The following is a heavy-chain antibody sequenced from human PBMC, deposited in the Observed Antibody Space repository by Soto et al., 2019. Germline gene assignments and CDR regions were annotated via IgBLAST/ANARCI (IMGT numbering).Heavy chain of an antibody. CDR2: IYYSGST. J-gene: IGHJ5*02. V-gene: IGHV4-59*08. D-gene: IGHD6-19*01. CDR3: ARTRAVWFDP. Sequence: TLSLTCTVSGGSISSYYWSWIRQPPGKGLEWIGYIYYSGSTNYNPSLKSRVTISVDTSKNQFSLKLSSVTVADTAVYYCARTRAVWFDPWGQGTLVTVSS. CDR1: GGSISSYY.